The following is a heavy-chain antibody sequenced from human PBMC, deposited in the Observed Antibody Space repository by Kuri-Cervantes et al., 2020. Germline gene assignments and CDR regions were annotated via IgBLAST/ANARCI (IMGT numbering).Heavy chain of an antibody. Sequence: GESLKISCTASGFSFSSFSMNWVRQAPGKGLEWISYVSSSGSSTFYADSVRGRFSISRDNAKNTLYLQMNSLRAEDTAVYYCARDRWGTYSDYWGQGTLVTVSS. CDR2: VSSSGSST. CDR1: GFSFSSFS. CDR3: ARDRWGTYSDY. D-gene: IGHD5-12*01. V-gene: IGHV3-48*04. J-gene: IGHJ4*02.